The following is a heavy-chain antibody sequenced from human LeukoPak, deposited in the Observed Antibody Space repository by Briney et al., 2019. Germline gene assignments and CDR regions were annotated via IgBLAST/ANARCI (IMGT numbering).Heavy chain of an antibody. CDR3: ARGGPAAGRFDY. CDR1: GFTFSSYS. Sequence: GGSLRLSCAASGFTFSSYSMNWVRQAPGKGLEWVSSITSSSSYIYYADSVKGRFTISRDNSKNTLYLQMNSLRAEDTAVYYCARGGPAAGRFDYWGQGTLVTVSS. V-gene: IGHV3-21*01. J-gene: IGHJ4*02. CDR2: ITSSSSYI. D-gene: IGHD6-13*01.